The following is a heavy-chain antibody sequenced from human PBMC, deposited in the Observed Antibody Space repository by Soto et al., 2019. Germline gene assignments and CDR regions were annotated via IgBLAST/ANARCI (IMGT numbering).Heavy chain of an antibody. Sequence: SETLSLTCTVSGGSISSYYWSWIRQPPGKGLEWIGCMFYSGATYYNPSLKNRVTLSVDTSNNEFSLKLVSVTAPDTAVYYCARHKSGSDWLDPWGQGTLVTVSS. J-gene: IGHJ5*02. CDR3: ARHKSGSDWLDP. D-gene: IGHD2-15*01. V-gene: IGHV4-59*04. CDR2: MFYSGAT. CDR1: GGSISSYY.